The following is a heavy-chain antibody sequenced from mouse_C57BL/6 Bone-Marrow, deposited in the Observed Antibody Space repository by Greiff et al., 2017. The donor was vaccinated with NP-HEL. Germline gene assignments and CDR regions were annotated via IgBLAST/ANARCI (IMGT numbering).Heavy chain of an antibody. D-gene: IGHD1-1*01. CDR3: ARWGYYYGSSPYWYFDV. J-gene: IGHJ1*03. Sequence: GQGLEWIGEIDPSDSYTNYNQKFKGKSTLTVDKSSSTAYMQLSSLTSEDSAVYYCARWGYYYGSSPYWYFDVWGTGTTVTVSS. CDR2: IDPSDSYT. V-gene: IGHV1-69*01.